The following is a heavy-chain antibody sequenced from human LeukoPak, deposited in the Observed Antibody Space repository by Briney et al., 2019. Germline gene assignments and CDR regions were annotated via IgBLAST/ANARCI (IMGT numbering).Heavy chain of an antibody. CDR1: GFTFSTYA. J-gene: IGHJ4*02. V-gene: IGHV3-23*01. CDR2: ISGNSISI. D-gene: IGHD2-15*01. CDR3: ARRALGIGSPREFDY. Sequence: GGSLRLSCAASGFTFSTYAMGWVRQAPGKGLEWVPSISGNSISIYHADSVKGRFTISRDNSKNTLYLQMNSLRAEDTALYYCARRALGIGSPREFDYWGQGAQVTVSS.